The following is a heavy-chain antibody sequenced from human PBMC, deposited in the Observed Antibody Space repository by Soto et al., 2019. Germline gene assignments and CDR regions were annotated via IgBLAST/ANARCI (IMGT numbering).Heavy chain of an antibody. D-gene: IGHD2-15*01. V-gene: IGHV4-31*03. CDR3: ATRLDCSGGSCRHYYFDY. Sequence: SETLSLTCTVSGGSISSGGYYWSWIRQHPGKCLEWIGYIYYSGSTYYNPSLKSRVTISVDTSKNQFSLKLSSVTAADTAVYYCATRLDCSGGSCRHYYFDYWGQGTLVTVYS. CDR2: IYYSGST. CDR1: GGSISSGGYY. J-gene: IGHJ4*02.